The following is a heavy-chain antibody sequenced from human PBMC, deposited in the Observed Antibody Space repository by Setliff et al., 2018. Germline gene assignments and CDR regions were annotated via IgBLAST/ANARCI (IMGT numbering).Heavy chain of an antibody. D-gene: IGHD4-17*01. Sequence: SETLSLTCTVSGGSISSGSYYWGWIRQPAGKGLEWIGHIYTSGSTNYNPSLKSRVTISSDTSKNQFSLQLNSVTATDTAVYYCARGRLLYVGDSHYFDIWGQGTLVTVSS. CDR2: IYTSGST. CDR3: ARGRLLYVGDSHYFDI. J-gene: IGHJ4*02. V-gene: IGHV4-61*09. CDR1: GGSISSGSYY.